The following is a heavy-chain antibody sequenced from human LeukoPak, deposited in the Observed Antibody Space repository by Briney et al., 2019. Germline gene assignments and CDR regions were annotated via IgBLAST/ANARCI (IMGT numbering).Heavy chain of an antibody. D-gene: IGHD6-6*01. V-gene: IGHV4-4*07. CDR2: IYTSGST. Sequence: PSETLSLTCTVSGGSISSYYWSWIRQPAGKGLEWIGRIYTSGSTNYNPSLKSRVTMSVDTSKNQFSLKLSSVTAADTAVYYCARVGTSSSSPQGGWFDPWGQGTLVTVSS. CDR3: ARVGTSSSSPQGGWFDP. J-gene: IGHJ5*02. CDR1: GGSISSYY.